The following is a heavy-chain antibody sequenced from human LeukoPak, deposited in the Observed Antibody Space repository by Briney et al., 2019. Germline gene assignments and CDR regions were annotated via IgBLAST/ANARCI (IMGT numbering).Heavy chain of an antibody. V-gene: IGHV4-39*01. Sequence: SETLSLTCTVSGGSISSSSYSWGWIRQPPGKGLEWIGSIYYSGSTYYNPSLKSRVTISVDTSKNQFSLKLSSVTAADTAVYYCARRFAVTYYFDYWGQGTLVTVSS. CDR1: GGSISSSSYS. J-gene: IGHJ4*02. CDR3: ARRFAVTYYFDY. CDR2: IYYSGST.